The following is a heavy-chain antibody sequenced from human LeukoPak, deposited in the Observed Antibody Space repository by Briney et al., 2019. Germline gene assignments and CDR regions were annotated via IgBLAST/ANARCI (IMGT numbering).Heavy chain of an antibody. Sequence: GGSLRLSCAASGFIFSSYDMYWVRQAPGKGLEWVAVTSNDGNNKQYADSVKGRFTISKDNSKNTLYLQMNSLRADDTAVYYCGKGRQMRFFDYWGQGTLVTVSS. CDR1: GFIFSSYD. D-gene: IGHD5-24*01. J-gene: IGHJ4*02. CDR3: GKGRQMRFFDY. V-gene: IGHV3-30*18. CDR2: TSNDGNNK.